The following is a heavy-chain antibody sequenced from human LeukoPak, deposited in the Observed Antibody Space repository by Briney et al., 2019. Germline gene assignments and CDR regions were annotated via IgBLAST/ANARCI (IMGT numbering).Heavy chain of an antibody. J-gene: IGHJ4*02. CDR1: GFTFSSSA. D-gene: IGHD6-19*01. Sequence: GGSLRLSCAASGFTFSSSAMSWVRQAPGKGLEWVAAISDTGRLSYYADSVKGRFTISRDNSKNTLYLQMNSLRAEGTAVYYCAKKVAAVAGPPDYWGQGTLVTVSS. V-gene: IGHV3-23*01. CDR2: ISDTGRLS. CDR3: AKKVAAVAGPPDY.